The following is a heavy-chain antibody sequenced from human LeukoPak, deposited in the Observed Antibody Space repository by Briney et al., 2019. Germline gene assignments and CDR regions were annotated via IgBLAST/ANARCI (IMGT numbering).Heavy chain of an antibody. D-gene: IGHD3-22*01. Sequence: PGGSLRLSCSASGFTFSREWMHWVRQRPGEGLVWVSSISSSSSYIYYADSVKGRFTISRDNAKNSLYLQMNSLRAEDTAVYYCARDRDYYDSSDSDYWGQGTLVTVSS. V-gene: IGHV3-21*01. CDR1: GFTFSREW. CDR2: ISSSSSYI. CDR3: ARDRDYYDSSDSDY. J-gene: IGHJ4*02.